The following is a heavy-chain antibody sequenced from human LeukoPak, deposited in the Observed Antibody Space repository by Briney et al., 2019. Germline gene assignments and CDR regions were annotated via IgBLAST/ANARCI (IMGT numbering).Heavy chain of an antibody. J-gene: IGHJ6*02. Sequence: PGRSLRLSCAASGFTFSSYGMHWVRQAPGKGLEWVAVISYDGSNKYYADSVKGRFTISRDNSKNTLHLQMNSLRAEDTAVYYCAKDWSHYNWNDQPYYYGMDVWGQGTTVTVSS. CDR3: AKDWSHYNWNDQPYYYGMDV. D-gene: IGHD1-20*01. CDR1: GFTFSSYG. CDR2: ISYDGSNK. V-gene: IGHV3-30*18.